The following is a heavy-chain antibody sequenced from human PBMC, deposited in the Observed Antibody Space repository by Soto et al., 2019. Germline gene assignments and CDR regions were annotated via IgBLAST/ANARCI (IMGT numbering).Heavy chain of an antibody. CDR1: GFTFSGSA. J-gene: IGHJ4*02. V-gene: IGHV3-73*01. CDR3: TRPSGYCSGGSCYSVPTAGD. D-gene: IGHD2-15*01. CDR2: IRSKANSYAT. Sequence: EVQLVESGGGLVQPGGSLKLSCAASGFTFSGSAMHWVRQASGKGLEWVGRIRSKANSYATAYAASVKGRFTISRDDSKNTAYLKMNSLKTEDTAVYYCTRPSGYCSGGSCYSVPTAGDWGQGTLVTVSS.